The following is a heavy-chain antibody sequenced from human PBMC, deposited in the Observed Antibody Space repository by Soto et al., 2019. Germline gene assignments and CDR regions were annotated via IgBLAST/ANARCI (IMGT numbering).Heavy chain of an antibody. J-gene: IGHJ5*02. CDR2: IKHTGGT. CDR3: SPRTTVFGLLIPPFDP. V-gene: IGHV4-34*01. Sequence: SDTVSLTFAAYGGSVIGYYWNWIRQPPGKGLEWIGEIKHTGGTHYNPSVKSRVTMSVDTSKSQLSLRWISVTAADTAIYYCSPRTTVFGLLIPPFDPWGQGTQVTVSS. CDR1: GGSVIGYY. D-gene: IGHD3-3*01.